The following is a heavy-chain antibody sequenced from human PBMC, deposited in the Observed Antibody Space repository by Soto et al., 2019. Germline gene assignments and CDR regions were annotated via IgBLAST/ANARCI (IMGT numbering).Heavy chain of an antibody. Sequence: EVQLLESGGGLVQPGGSLRLSCAASGFTFSSYAMSWVRQAPGKGLEWVSAISGSGGSTYYADSVKGRFTISRDNSNNTLYLQMNSLRAEDTAVYYCAKDTSGSYSYAKMGGGSFDYWGQGTLVTVSS. D-gene: IGHD1-26*01. V-gene: IGHV3-23*01. CDR1: GFTFSSYA. CDR3: AKDTSGSYSYAKMGGGSFDY. J-gene: IGHJ4*02. CDR2: ISGSGGST.